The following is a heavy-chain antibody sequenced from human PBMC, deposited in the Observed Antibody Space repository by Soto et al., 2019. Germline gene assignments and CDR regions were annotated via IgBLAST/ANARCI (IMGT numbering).Heavy chain of an antibody. V-gene: IGHV4-30-4*01. D-gene: IGHD5-18*01. Sequence: SETLSLTCTVSGGSISSGDYYWSWIRQTPGRGLEWIGYIYFSGSTTYNPALKSRVTISVHTSTNQFSLKLRSVTAADTAVYYCGSTRGYTYRPFGCWGQGTLVTVSS. CDR3: GSTRGYTYRPFGC. CDR1: GGSISSGDYY. CDR2: IYFSGST. J-gene: IGHJ4*02.